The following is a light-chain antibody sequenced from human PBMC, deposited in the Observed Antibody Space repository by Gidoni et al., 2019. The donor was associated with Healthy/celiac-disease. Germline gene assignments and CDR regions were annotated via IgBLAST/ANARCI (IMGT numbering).Light chain of an antibody. CDR1: QGISNY. Sequence: DIKMTQSPSSLSASVGDRVTITCRASQGISNYLAWYQQNPGKVPKLLIYASSTLQSGVPSRFSGSGSGTYFTLTISSLQPEDVATYYCQKYNSAPLTFGGGTKVEIK. V-gene: IGKV1-27*01. J-gene: IGKJ4*01. CDR3: QKYNSAPLT. CDR2: ASS.